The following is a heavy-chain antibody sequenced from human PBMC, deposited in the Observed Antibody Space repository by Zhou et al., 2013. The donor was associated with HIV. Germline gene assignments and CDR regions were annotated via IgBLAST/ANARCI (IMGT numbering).Heavy chain of an antibody. V-gene: IGHV1-46*01. CDR2: VNPSSGFT. CDR3: ARAPPPPNYSDGFVVGGSLDV. D-gene: IGHD6-19*01. Sequence: QVQLVQSGAEVKKPGASVKVSCKVSGYTFTNYYMHWVRQAPGQGLEWMGIVNPSSGFTSYAHKFQGGVTMTRDMSTSTVYMELSSLRSDDTAVYFCARAPPPPNYSDGFVVGGSLDVWGRGTKVIVSS. J-gene: IGHJ3*01. CDR1: GYTFTNYY.